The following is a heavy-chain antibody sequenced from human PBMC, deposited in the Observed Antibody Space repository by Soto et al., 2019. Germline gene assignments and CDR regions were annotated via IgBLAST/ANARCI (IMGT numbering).Heavy chain of an antibody. CDR2: ISAYNGNT. J-gene: IGHJ1*01. V-gene: IGHV1-18*01. Sequence: GASVKVSCKASGYTFTSYGISWVRQAPGQGLEWMGWISAYNGNTNYAQKLQGRVTMTTDTSTSTAYMQMSNLKTEDTAVYFCTTDKMFGATSPQFHHWGQGTLVTVSS. CDR3: TTDKMFGATSPQFHH. CDR1: GYTFTSYG. D-gene: IGHD3-3*01.